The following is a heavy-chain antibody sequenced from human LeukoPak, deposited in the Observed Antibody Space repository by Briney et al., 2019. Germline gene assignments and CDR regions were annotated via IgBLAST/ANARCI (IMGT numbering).Heavy chain of an antibody. V-gene: IGHV3-30*18. CDR1: GLTFSGYG. CDR3: AKLAYGDYAY. Sequence: GGSLRLSCAASGLTFSGYGMHWVRKAPGKGLEWVAVISYDGSNKYYADSVKGRFTISRDNSKNTLYLQMNSLRAEDTAVYYCAKLAYGDYAYWGQGTLVTVSS. J-gene: IGHJ4*02. D-gene: IGHD4-17*01. CDR2: ISYDGSNK.